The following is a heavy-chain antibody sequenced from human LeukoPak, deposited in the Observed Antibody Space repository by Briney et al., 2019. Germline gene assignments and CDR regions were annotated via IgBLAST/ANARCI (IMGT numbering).Heavy chain of an antibody. V-gene: IGHV1-2*02. CDR2: INPNSGGT. CDR3: ARDPTSYDSSGYTIAGGDY. J-gene: IGHJ4*02. D-gene: IGHD3-22*01. Sequence: VKVSCKASGYTFTCYYMHWVRQAPGQGREWMGWINPNSGGTNYAQKFQGRVTMTRDTSISTAYMELSRLRSDDTAVYYCARDPTSYDSSGYTIAGGDYWGQGTLVTVSS. CDR1: GYTFTCYY.